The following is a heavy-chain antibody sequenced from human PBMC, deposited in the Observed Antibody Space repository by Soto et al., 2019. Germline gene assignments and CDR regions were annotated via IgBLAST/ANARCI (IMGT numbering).Heavy chain of an antibody. J-gene: IGHJ4*02. Sequence: QVQLQESGPGLVKPSQTLSLICSVSGGSINSVDYYWAWIRQTPGKGLEWIGYTSYFGTTDYMPSLRSRVTMSVDTSKNQFSLRLRSVTAPDTALYYCARVQRDTAMGHFDYWGQGTLVIVAS. V-gene: IGHV4-30-4*01. CDR1: GGSINSVDYY. D-gene: IGHD5-18*01. CDR3: ARVQRDTAMGHFDY. CDR2: TSYFGTT.